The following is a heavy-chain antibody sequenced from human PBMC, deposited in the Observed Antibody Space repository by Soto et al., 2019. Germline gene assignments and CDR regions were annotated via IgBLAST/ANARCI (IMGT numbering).Heavy chain of an antibody. D-gene: IGHD6-13*01. CDR1: GGSLSNGGYY. Sequence: QVQLQESGPGLVKPSQTLSLTCTVSGGSLSNGGYYWTWIRPHPGKGLEWIGYIHYSGNTYYNPSLKSRMTISVDTSNNQFSLKLRSVTAADTAVYYCARDEGVAATGTWGLGTLVTASS. J-gene: IGHJ5*02. CDR2: IHYSGNT. CDR3: ARDEGVAATGT. V-gene: IGHV4-31*03.